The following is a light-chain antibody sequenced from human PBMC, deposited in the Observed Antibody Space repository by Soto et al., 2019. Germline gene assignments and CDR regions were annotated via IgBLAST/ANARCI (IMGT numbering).Light chain of an antibody. V-gene: IGKV1-39*01. J-gene: IGKJ4*01. Sequence: EIQMTQSPSSLSASVGDRVTITCRASQSISSYFNWYQQKPGKAPKLLIYAASSLPSGVPARFSGSGSGTDFTLTISSLQSEDFATYYCQQSYSTPRTFGGGTKVEIK. CDR3: QQSYSTPRT. CDR1: QSISSY. CDR2: AAS.